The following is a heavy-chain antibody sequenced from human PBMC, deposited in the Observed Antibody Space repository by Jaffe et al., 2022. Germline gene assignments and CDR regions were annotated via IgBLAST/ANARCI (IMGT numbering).Heavy chain of an antibody. D-gene: IGHD3-9*01. CDR3: AKTGLRYFDWLFGGYFDL. J-gene: IGHJ2*01. CDR2: ISGSGGST. V-gene: IGHV3-23*01. CDR1: GFTFSSYA. Sequence: EVQLLESGGGLVQPGGSLRLSCAASGFTFSSYAMSWVRQAPGKGLEWVSAISGSGGSTYYADSVKGRFTISRDNSKNTLYLQMNSLRAEDTAVYYCAKTGLRYFDWLFGGYFDLWGRGTLVTVSS.